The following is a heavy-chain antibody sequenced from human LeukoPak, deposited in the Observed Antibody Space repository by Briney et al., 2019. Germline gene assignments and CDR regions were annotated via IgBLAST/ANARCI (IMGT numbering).Heavy chain of an antibody. Sequence: ASVKVSCKASGYTFTSYYMHWVRQAPGQGLEWMGIINPSGGSTSYAQKFQGRVTMTRDTSTSTVYMELGSLRSEDTAVYYCARTTVTTYGFDPWGQGTLVTVSS. D-gene: IGHD4-17*01. CDR1: GYTFTSYY. V-gene: IGHV1-46*01. CDR3: ARTTVTTYGFDP. CDR2: INPSGGST. J-gene: IGHJ5*02.